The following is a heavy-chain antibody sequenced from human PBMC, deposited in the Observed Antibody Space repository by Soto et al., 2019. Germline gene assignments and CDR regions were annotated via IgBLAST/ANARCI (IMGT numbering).Heavy chain of an antibody. J-gene: IGHJ6*02. CDR2: INPNSGGT. CDR1: GYTFTGYY. Sequence: QVQLVQSGAEVKKPGASVKVSCKASGYTFTGYYMHWVRQAPGQGLEWMGWINPNSGGTKYAQKFQGRVTMTRDTSISTAYMELSRLRSDDTAVYYCARFGIADRPWGYYYYGMDVWGQGTTVTVSS. CDR3: ARFGIADRPWGYYYYGMDV. V-gene: IGHV1-2*02. D-gene: IGHD6-6*01.